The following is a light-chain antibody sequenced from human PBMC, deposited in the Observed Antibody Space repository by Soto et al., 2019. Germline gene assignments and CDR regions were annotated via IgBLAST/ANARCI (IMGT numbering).Light chain of an antibody. CDR3: QQYGTSPT. CDR1: QSVSSRY. Sequence: EIVVTQSRGTLSLSPGERAALSCRASQSVSSRYLAWYQQKPGQAPRLLIYGPSSRATGIPDRFSGSGSGTDFTLTISRLEPEDFAVYYCQQYGTSPTFGGGTKVEIK. J-gene: IGKJ4*01. V-gene: IGKV3-20*01. CDR2: GPS.